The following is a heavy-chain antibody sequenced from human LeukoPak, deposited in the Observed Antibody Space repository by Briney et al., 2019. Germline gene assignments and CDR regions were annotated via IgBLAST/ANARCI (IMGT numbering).Heavy chain of an antibody. D-gene: IGHD3-10*01. CDR3: ARDHIGLRGVIILPENWFDP. V-gene: IGHV1-69*04. CDR1: GDTFSSYA. J-gene: IGHJ5*02. CDR2: IIPLLGIA. Sequence: GASVKVSCKGSGDTFSSYAISWVRQAPGQGLEWMGRIIPLLGIANYAQKFQGRVTITADKSTSTAYMELSSLRSEDTAVYYCARDHIGLRGVIILPENWFDPWGQGTLVTVSS.